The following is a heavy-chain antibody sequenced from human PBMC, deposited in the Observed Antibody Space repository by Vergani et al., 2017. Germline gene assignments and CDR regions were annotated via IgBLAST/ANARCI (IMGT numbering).Heavy chain of an antibody. D-gene: IGHD2-8*01. Sequence: QVQLVQSGAEVKKPGASVKVSCKASGYTFTSYGISWVRQAPGQGLEWMGGIIPIFGTANYAQKFQGRVTITADESTSTAYMELRSLRSEYTAVYYCATSYCTNGVCYMGGYYYYMDVWGKGTTVTVSS. J-gene: IGHJ6*03. CDR3: ATSYCTNGVCYMGGYYYYMDV. CDR2: IIPIFGTA. V-gene: IGHV1-69*13. CDR1: GYTFTSYG.